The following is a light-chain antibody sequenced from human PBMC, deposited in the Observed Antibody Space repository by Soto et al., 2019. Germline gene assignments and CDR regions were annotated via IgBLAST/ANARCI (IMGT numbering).Light chain of an antibody. CDR2: DND. Sequence: QSVLTQPPSVSAAPGQKVTISCSGSSSNIGNNYVSWYQHLPGAAPKLIIYDNDKRSSGIPDRFSGSKSGTSATLDITGLQTGDEADYYCGTWDSTLSGVFVTGTKLTVL. CDR1: SSNIGNNY. J-gene: IGLJ1*01. CDR3: GTWDSTLSGV. V-gene: IGLV1-51*01.